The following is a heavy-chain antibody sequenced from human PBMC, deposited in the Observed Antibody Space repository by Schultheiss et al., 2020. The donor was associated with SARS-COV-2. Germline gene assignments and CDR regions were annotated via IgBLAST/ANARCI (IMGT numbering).Heavy chain of an antibody. CDR2: INPKTGDT. CDR1: GYTFSDYY. J-gene: IGHJ4*02. Sequence: ASVKVSCKASGYTFSDYYIHWVRQAPGQGLEWMGRINPKTGDTHYAQKFQGRVTMTRDTSISTAYMELSRLRSDDTAVYYCARGLPYSSSWYYGYWGQGTLVTVSS. D-gene: IGHD6-13*01. V-gene: IGHV1-2*06. CDR3: ARGLPYSSSWYYGY.